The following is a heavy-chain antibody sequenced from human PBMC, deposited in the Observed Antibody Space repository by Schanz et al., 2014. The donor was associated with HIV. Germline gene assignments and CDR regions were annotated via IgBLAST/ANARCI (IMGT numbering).Heavy chain of an antibody. CDR1: GFTFSSYW. Sequence: EVQLVESGGGLVQPGGSLRLSWAASGFTFSSYWMTWVRPPPGKGLEMVANMNQDGSRKYYVDSVKGRFTITRDNAANSLFLQMNSLRAEDTAVYYCVHDDSDNDGFDMWGQGTMVTVSS. CDR2: MNQDGSRK. CDR3: VHDDSDNDGFDM. J-gene: IGHJ3*02. V-gene: IGHV3-7*01. D-gene: IGHD3-22*01.